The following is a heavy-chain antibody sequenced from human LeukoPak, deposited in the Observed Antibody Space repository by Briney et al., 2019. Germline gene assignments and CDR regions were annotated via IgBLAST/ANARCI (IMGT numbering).Heavy chain of an antibody. J-gene: IGHJ4*01. Sequence: PGGSLRLSCEASGFRVSGDYVTRVRQPPGKGLEWISFTFAGGTTYYADSVKGRFTVSRDYSKNAVYLQMTTLRTEDTAVYFCARANSYGSYYFEYWGRGTLVAVSS. CDR1: GFRVSGDY. D-gene: IGHD3-10*01. CDR2: TFAGGTT. V-gene: IGHV3-66*01. CDR3: ARANSYGSYYFEY.